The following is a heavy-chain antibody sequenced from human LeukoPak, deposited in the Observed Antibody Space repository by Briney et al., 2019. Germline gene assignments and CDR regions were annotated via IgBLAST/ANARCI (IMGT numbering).Heavy chain of an antibody. J-gene: IGHJ4*02. V-gene: IGHV4-59*01. Sequence: SETLSLTCTVSGGSISSYYWSWIRQPPGKGLEWIGYIYYSGSTNYNPSLKSRVTLSVDTSKNQFSLKLSSVTAADTAVYYCARELDYYGSGSPTKGYYFDYWGQGTLVTVSS. CDR1: GGSISSYY. CDR3: ARELDYYGSGSPTKGYYFDY. D-gene: IGHD3-10*01. CDR2: IYYSGST.